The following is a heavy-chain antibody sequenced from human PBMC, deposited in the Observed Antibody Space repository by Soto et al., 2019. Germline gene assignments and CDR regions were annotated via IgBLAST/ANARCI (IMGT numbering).Heavy chain of an antibody. V-gene: IGHV3-23*01. J-gene: IGHJ6*02. CDR1: GFTFSSYA. D-gene: IGHD6-13*01. Sequence: LRLSCAASGFTFSSYAMSWVRQAPGKGLEWVSAISGSGGSTYYADSVKGRFTISRDNSKNTLYLQMNSLRAEDTAVYYCAKDRAAGGIAAAGMFGYYYYGMDVWGQGTTVTVSS. CDR2: ISGSGGST. CDR3: AKDRAAGGIAAAGMFGYYYYGMDV.